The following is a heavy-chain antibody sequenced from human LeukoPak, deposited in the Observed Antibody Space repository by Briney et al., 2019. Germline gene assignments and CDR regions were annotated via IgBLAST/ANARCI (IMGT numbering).Heavy chain of an antibody. D-gene: IGHD3-10*01. CDR1: GGSLTGYY. CDR2: VYYTGRT. Sequence: SETLSLTCTVSGGSLTGYYWSWIRQPPGKGLEWIAYVYYTGRTLYNPSLESRVTISVDTSKTQISLKLTSVTAADTAVFYCARHMSVSYDAFDLWGRGTPVTVSS. V-gene: IGHV4-59*08. J-gene: IGHJ3*01. CDR3: ARHMSVSYDAFDL.